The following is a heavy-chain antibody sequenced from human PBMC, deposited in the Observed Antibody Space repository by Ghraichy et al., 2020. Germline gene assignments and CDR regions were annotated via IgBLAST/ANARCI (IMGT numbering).Heavy chain of an antibody. J-gene: IGHJ4*02. CDR1: GYSISSGYY. Sequence: WETLSLTCTVSGYSISSGYYWGWIRQPPGKGLEWVGSIYHSGSTYYNPSLKSRVTISVDTSKNQFSLKLSSVTAADTAVYYCARDRRYDSSGPFDYWGQGTLVTVSS. CDR2: IYHSGST. CDR3: ARDRRYDSSGPFDY. D-gene: IGHD3-22*01. V-gene: IGHV4-38-2*02.